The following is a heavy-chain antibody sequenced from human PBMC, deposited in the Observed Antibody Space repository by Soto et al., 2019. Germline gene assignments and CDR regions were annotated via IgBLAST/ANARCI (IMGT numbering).Heavy chain of an antibody. V-gene: IGHV3-30-3*01. D-gene: IGHD6-13*01. Sequence: QVQLVESGGGVVQPGRSLRLSCAASGFTFSSYAMHWVRQAPGKGLEWVAVISYDGSNKYYADSVKGRFTISRDNSKNTMYLQMNRLRAEDTAVYYCARTQQLVRDNGPQPLDYGGQGTLVTVSS. CDR1: GFTFSSYA. CDR2: ISYDGSNK. J-gene: IGHJ4*02. CDR3: ARTQQLVRDNGPQPLDY.